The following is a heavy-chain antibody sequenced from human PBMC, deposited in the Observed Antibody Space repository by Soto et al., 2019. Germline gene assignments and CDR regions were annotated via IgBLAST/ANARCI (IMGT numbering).Heavy chain of an antibody. CDR1: GYTFTSYG. Sequence: ASVKVSCKASGYTFTSYGISWVRQAPGQGLEWMGWIGADNGNTNYAQKFQGRVTMTEDTSTDTAYMELSSLRSENTAVYYCATWQPGYWGQGTLVTVSS. CDR3: ATWQPGY. CDR2: IGADNGNT. J-gene: IGHJ4*02. D-gene: IGHD6-13*01. V-gene: IGHV1-18*01.